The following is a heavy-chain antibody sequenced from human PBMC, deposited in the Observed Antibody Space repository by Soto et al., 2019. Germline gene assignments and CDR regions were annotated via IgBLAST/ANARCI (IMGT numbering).Heavy chain of an antibody. CDR1: GFSLTTTGVG. Sequence: QITFRESGPSLVKPTETLTLTCTFSGFSLTTTGVGVGWIRQPPGKALEWLAVVFWDDGERYSPSLKSRVTIAKDTPKNQVVLTMTNMDPVDTATYYCTQIYGSGSWGWYFHSWGQGTLVTVSS. D-gene: IGHD1-26*01. CDR2: VFWDDGE. J-gene: IGHJ4*02. CDR3: TQIYGSGSWGWYFHS. V-gene: IGHV2-5*02.